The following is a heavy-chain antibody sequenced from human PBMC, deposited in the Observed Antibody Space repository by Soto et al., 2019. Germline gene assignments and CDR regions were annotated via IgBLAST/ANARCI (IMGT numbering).Heavy chain of an antibody. CDR1: GFTFSSYA. Sequence: PGGSLRLSCAASGFTFSSYAMHWVRQAPGKGLEWVAVISYDGSNKYYADSVKGRFTISRDNSKNTLYLQMNSLRAEDTSVYYCASTREPYDSSGYYPLDFDYWGQGTLVTVSS. J-gene: IGHJ4*02. CDR3: ASTREPYDSSGYYPLDFDY. CDR2: ISYDGSNK. D-gene: IGHD3-22*01. V-gene: IGHV3-30-3*01.